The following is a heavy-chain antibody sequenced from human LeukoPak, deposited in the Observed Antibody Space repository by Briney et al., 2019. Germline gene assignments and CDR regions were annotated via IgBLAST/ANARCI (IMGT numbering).Heavy chain of an antibody. CDR1: GYTFTSYG. D-gene: IGHD3-9*01. CDR3: ARGTYDTYYYYMDV. V-gene: IGHV1-18*01. J-gene: IGHJ6*03. Sequence: ASVKVSCKASGYTFTSYGISRVRQAPGQGLEWMGWISAYNGNTNYAQKLQGRVTMTTDTSTSTAYMELRSLRSDDTAVYYCARGTYDTYYYYMDVWGKGTTVTVSS. CDR2: ISAYNGNT.